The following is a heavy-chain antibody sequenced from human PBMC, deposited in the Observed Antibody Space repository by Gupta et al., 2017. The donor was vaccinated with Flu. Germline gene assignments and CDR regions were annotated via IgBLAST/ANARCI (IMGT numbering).Heavy chain of an antibody. CDR3: ARRSDDYSSGWYNWYFDL. J-gene: IGHJ2*01. CDR1: GGTFSSYA. D-gene: IGHD6-19*01. Sequence: QVQLVQSGAEVKKPGSSVKVSCKASGGTFSSYAISWVRQAPGQGLEWMGGIIPIFGTANYAQKFQGRVTITADESTSTAYMELSSLRSEDTAVYYCARRSDDYSSGWYNWYFDLWGRGTLVTVSS. V-gene: IGHV1-69*01. CDR2: IIPIFGTA.